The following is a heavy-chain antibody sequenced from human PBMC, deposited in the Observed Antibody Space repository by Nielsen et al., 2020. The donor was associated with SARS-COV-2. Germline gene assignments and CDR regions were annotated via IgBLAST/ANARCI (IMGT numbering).Heavy chain of an antibody. V-gene: IGHV4-4*02. D-gene: IGHD4-23*01. CDR3: ARAVTPTTFDI. J-gene: IGHJ3*02. CDR2: IYHSGST. Sequence: VRQAPGKGLEWIGEIYHSGSTNYNPSLKSRVTISVDTSKNQFSLKLSSVTAADTAVYYCARAVTPTTFDIWGQGTMVTVSS.